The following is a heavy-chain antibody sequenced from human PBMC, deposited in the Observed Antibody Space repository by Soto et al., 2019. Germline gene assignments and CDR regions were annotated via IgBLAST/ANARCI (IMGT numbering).Heavy chain of an antibody. D-gene: IGHD2-15*01. CDR3: AKDVSRGDIAVVVVVTPGY. CDR2: ISYDGSNK. J-gene: IGHJ4*02. CDR1: GFTFSSYG. V-gene: IGHV3-30*18. Sequence: QVQLVESGGGVVQPGRSLRLSCAASGFTFSSYGMHWVRQAPGKRLEWVAAISYDGSNKFYTDSVKGRFTISRDNSKNTLYLQMNSLRGEDTAVYYCAKDVSRGDIAVVVVVTPGYWGQGTLVTVSS.